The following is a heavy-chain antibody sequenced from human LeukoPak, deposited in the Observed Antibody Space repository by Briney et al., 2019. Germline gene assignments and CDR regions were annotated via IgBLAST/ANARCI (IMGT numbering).Heavy chain of an antibody. J-gene: IGHJ5*02. D-gene: IGHD3-9*01. Sequence: PGGSLRLSCAASGFTFSSYGMHWVRQAPGKGLEWVAVIWYDGSNKYYADSVKGRFTISRDNSKNTLYLQMNSLRAEDTAVYYCARVFRYDILTGEWFDPWGQGTLVTVSS. V-gene: IGHV3-33*01. CDR2: IWYDGSNK. CDR1: GFTFSSYG. CDR3: ARVFRYDILTGEWFDP.